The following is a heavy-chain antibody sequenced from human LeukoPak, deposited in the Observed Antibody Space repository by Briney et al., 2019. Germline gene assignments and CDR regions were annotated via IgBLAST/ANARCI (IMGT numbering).Heavy chain of an antibody. CDR1: GYTFTSYF. J-gene: IGHJ4*02. V-gene: IGHV1-46*01. CDR2: INPSGGST. CDR3: ATAKFGGNSYFDY. Sequence: RASVKVSCKASGYTFTSYFIHWVRQAPGQGLEWMGIINPSGGSTNYAQKSQGRVTMTRDTSTSTVYMELSSLRSEDTAVYYCATAKFGGNSYFDYWGQGTLVTVSS. D-gene: IGHD4-23*01.